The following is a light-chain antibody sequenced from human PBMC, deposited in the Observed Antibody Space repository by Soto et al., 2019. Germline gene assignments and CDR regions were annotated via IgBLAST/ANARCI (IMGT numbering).Light chain of an antibody. CDR2: DAS. Sequence: EIVLKQSPATLSLSPGERATLSCRASQSVSSYLAWYQQKPGQAPRLLIYDASNRATGIPARFSGSGSGTDFTLPISSLEPEDFAVYYCQQRSNWPPLTFGGGTKVEIK. J-gene: IGKJ4*01. CDR1: QSVSSY. CDR3: QQRSNWPPLT. V-gene: IGKV3-11*01.